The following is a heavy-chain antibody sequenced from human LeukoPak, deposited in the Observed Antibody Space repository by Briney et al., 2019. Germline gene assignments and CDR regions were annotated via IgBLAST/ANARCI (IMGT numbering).Heavy chain of an antibody. V-gene: IGHV7-4-1*02. CDR2: INTNTGNP. Sequence: ASVKVSCKASGYSFTGYYLYWVRQAPGQGLEWMGWINTNTGNPTYAQGFTGRFVFSLDTSVSTAYLQISSLKAEDTAVYYCARLLPAIAAAGTVWFDPWGQGTLVTVSS. CDR3: ARLLPAIAAAGTVWFDP. J-gene: IGHJ5*02. CDR1: GYSFTGYY. D-gene: IGHD6-13*01.